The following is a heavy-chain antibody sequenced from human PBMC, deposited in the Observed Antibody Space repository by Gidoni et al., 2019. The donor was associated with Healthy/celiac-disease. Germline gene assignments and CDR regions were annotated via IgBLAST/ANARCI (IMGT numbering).Heavy chain of an antibody. V-gene: IGHV4-34*01. J-gene: IGHJ6*02. CDR2: LNHSGST. CDR3: AILVVPAARGGYYYYYGMDV. D-gene: IGHD2-2*01. Sequence: QVQLQPWGAGLLKPSETLSLTCAVYGVSFSGHYWRWIRQHPGKGLEWIGELNHSGSTNYNPSLKSRVTISVDTSKNQFSLKLSSVTAADTAVYYGAILVVPAARGGYYYYYGMDVWGQGTTVTVSS. CDR1: GVSFSGHY.